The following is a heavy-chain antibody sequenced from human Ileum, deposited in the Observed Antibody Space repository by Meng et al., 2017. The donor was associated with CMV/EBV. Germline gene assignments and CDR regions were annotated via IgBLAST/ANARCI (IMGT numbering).Heavy chain of an antibody. CDR1: GYSFTTFG. CDR3: GAAVAGRGLGMGGIDS. D-gene: IGHD6-19*01. J-gene: IGHJ4*02. V-gene: IGHV1-18*01. Sequence: QVQLVQSGAEVNEPGTSVRVSCKASGYSFTTFGFTWVRQAPGQGLEWMGGMKANGDNIEYAQKFQGRVTTTADTSTSTAYLELRSLTHDDTAVYYCGAAVAGRGLGMGGIDSWGQGTLVTVSS. CDR2: MKANGDNI.